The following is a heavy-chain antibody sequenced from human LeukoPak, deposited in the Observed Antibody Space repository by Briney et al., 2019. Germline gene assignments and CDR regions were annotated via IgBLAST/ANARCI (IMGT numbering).Heavy chain of an antibody. D-gene: IGHD3-22*01. CDR3: ARDWYYYDSSGLVDRPFRY. J-gene: IGHJ4*02. V-gene: IGHV1-46*01. Sequence: ASVKVSCKASGYTFTSYYMHWVRQAPGQGLEWMGIINPSGGSTSYAQKFQGRVTMTRDTSTSTVYMELSSLRSEDTAVYYCARDWYYYDSSGLVDRPFRYWGQGTLVTVSS. CDR1: GYTFTSYY. CDR2: INPSGGST.